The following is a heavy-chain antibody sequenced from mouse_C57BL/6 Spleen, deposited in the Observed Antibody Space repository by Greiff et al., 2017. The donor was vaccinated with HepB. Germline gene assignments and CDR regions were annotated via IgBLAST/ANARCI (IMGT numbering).Heavy chain of an antibody. CDR1: GYTFTDYE. CDR3: TRPYSNYVPFAY. V-gene: IGHV1-15*01. J-gene: IGHJ3*01. Sequence: VQLQQSGAELVRPGASVTLSCKASGYTFTDYEMHWVKQTPVHGLEWIGAIDPETGGTAYNQKFKGKAILTADKSSSTAYMELRSLTSEDSAVYYCTRPYSNYVPFAYWGQGTLVTVSA. D-gene: IGHD2-5*01. CDR2: IDPETGGT.